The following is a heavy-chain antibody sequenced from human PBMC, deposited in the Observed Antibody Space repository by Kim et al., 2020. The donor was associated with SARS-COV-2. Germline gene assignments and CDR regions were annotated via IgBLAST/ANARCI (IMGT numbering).Heavy chain of an antibody. CDR1: GFTFSSYA. J-gene: IGHJ5*02. V-gene: IGHV3-23*01. CDR2: ISGSGGST. D-gene: IGHD6-13*01. Sequence: GGSLRLSCAASGFTFSSYAMSWVRQAPGKGLEWVSAISGSGGSTYYADSVKGRFTISRDNSKNTLYLQMNILRAEDTAVYYCAKANIAAAVWAWFDPWGQGTLVTVCS. CDR3: AKANIAAAVWAWFDP.